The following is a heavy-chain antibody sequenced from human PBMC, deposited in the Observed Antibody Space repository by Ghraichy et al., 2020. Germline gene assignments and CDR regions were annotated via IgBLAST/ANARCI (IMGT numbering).Heavy chain of an antibody. CDR3: ARGSSWYTLYFDY. CDR2: IYYSGST. V-gene: IGHV4-61*01. J-gene: IGHJ4*02. Sequence: SQTLSLICTVSGGSVSSGSYYWSWIRQPPGKGLEWIGYIYYSGSTNYNPSLKSRVTISVDTSKNQFSLKLSSVTAADTAVYYCARGSSWYTLYFDYWGQGTLVTVSS. CDR1: GGSVSSGSYY. D-gene: IGHD6-13*01.